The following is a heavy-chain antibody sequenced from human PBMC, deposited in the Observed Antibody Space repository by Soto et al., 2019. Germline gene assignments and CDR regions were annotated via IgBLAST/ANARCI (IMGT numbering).Heavy chain of an antibody. CDR3: ARDLPPLDY. J-gene: IGHJ4*02. Sequence: QAQLVQSGAEVKKPGASVKVSCKASGYTFTSYYITWVRQAPGQGLEWMGWISAYNSNTNYAQKLQGRVTMTTDTTTSTADMELRSLTSGDTAVYYCARDLPPLDYWGQGTLVTVSS. CDR1: GYTFTSYY. CDR2: ISAYNSNT. V-gene: IGHV1-18*01.